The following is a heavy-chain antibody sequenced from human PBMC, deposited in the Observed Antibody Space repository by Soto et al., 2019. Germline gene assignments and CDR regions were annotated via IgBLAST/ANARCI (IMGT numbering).Heavy chain of an antibody. J-gene: IGHJ3*02. D-gene: IGHD3-3*01. CDR2: LNPATGAA. V-gene: IGHV1-2*02. CDR3: ARGGGVGVAGSAAFDM. CDR1: GYPVTAYY. Sequence: QLHLVQSGAVVKKPGASVTVSCSASGYPVTAYYMHWVRQAPGRGLEWMGGLNPATGAAKYTQPFPGRVTMARDTSTSTVFLELSGLTSEDTAVFYCARGGGVGVAGSAAFDMWGQGTLVTVSS.